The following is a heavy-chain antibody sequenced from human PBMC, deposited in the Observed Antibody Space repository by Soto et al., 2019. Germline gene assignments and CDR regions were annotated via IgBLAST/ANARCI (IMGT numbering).Heavy chain of an antibody. CDR2: ISAYNGNT. D-gene: IGHD3-3*01. CDR1: GYTFTSYG. Sequence: QVQLVQSGAEVKKPGASVKVSCKASGYTFTSYGISWVRQAPGQGLEWMGWISAYNGNTNYAQDHRGQVTPTKATSPSTAYMGLRSLRSDDTDVYYCARDAGVSEEPYNWGQGTPVPVSS. V-gene: IGHV1-18*01. CDR3: ARDAGVSEEPYN. J-gene: IGHJ4*02.